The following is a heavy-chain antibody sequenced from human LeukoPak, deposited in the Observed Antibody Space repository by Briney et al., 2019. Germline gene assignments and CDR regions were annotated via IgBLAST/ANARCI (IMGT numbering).Heavy chain of an antibody. CDR2: VNPNDGGV. V-gene: IGHV1-2*02. CDR1: GFTFTGYY. D-gene: IGHD4-23*01. J-gene: IGHJ4*02. Sequence: ASMKLSRKASGFTFTGYYIHWVRQAPGQGLEWMGWVNPNDGGVNYAQMFQGRVTMTRDTSIGTAYMELSRLTSDDTAVYYCARDSYGGNWSLGYWGQGTLVTVSS. CDR3: ARDSYGGNWSLGY.